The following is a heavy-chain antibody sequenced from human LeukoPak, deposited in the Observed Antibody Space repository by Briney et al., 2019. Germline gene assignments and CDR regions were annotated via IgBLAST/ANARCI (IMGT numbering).Heavy chain of an antibody. D-gene: IGHD1-1*01. V-gene: IGHV3-23*01. Sequence: PEGSLRLSCAASGFTFSSYAMSWVRQAPGKGLEWVSTISRGDDSTYYADSVKGRFTISRDNSKNTLYLQMNSLTTEDTAVYYCAKDTVPRTVNDFWGQGTLVTVSS. CDR2: ISRGDDST. CDR1: GFTFSSYA. CDR3: AKDTVPRTVNDF. J-gene: IGHJ4*02.